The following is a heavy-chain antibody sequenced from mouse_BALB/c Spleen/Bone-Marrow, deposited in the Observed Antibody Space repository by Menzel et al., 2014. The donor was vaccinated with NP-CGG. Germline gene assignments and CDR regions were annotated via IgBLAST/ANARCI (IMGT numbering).Heavy chain of an antibody. CDR2: ISSGGSYT. CDR1: GFTFSSYA. J-gene: IGHJ2*01. CDR3: ARHGITRLLDY. Sequence: EVQLVESGGGLVKPGGSLKLSCAASGFTFSSYAMSWVRQTPEKRLEWVATISSGGSYTYYPDSVKGRFTISRDNAKNTLYLQMSSLRSEDTAMYYCARHGITRLLDYWGQGTTLTVS. V-gene: IGHV5-9-3*01. D-gene: IGHD2-4*01.